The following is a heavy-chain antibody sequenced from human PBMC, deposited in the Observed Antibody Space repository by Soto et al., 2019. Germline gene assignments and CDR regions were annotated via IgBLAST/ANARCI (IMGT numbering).Heavy chain of an antibody. CDR3: VRDWESTTQTWGFGDS. D-gene: IGHD1-1*01. CDR1: GGTFSSYT. V-gene: IGHV1-69*08. Sequence: QVQLVQSGAEVKKPGSSVKVSCKASGGTFSSYTITWVRQAPGQGLEWLGRIIPIFGVTNYAQKFQDRVTITADRSKTTAYMELSSLRSEDTAVYYCVRDWESTTQTWGFGDSWGQGTLVTVSS. CDR2: IIPIFGVT. J-gene: IGHJ4*02.